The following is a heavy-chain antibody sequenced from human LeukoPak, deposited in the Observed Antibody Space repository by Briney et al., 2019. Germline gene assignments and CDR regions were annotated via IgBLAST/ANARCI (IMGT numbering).Heavy chain of an antibody. CDR3: ARDHPVGAIDY. Sequence: GGSLRLSCAASGFTFSSYGMHWVRQAPGKGLEWVAVISYDGSNKYYADSVKGRFTISRDNSKNTPYLQMNSLRAEDTAVYYCARDHPVGAIDYWGQGTLVTVSS. J-gene: IGHJ4*02. CDR2: ISYDGSNK. V-gene: IGHV3-30*19. CDR1: GFTFSSYG. D-gene: IGHD1-26*01.